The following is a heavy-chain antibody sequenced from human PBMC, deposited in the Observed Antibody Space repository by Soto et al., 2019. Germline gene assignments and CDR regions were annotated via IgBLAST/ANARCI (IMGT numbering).Heavy chain of an antibody. CDR3: ARELVSIFGVVISAYYYYGMDV. V-gene: IGHV3-30-3*01. J-gene: IGHJ6*02. D-gene: IGHD3-3*01. Sequence: GGSLRLSCAASGFTFSSYAMHWVRQAPGKGLEWVAVISYDGSNKYYAGSVKGRFTISRDNSKNTLYLQMNSLRAEDTAVYYCARELVSIFGVVISAYYYYGMDVWGQGTTVTVSS. CDR2: ISYDGSNK. CDR1: GFTFSSYA.